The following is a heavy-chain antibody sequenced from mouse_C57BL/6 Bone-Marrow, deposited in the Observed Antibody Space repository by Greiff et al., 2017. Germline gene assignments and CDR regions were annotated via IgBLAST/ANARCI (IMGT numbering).Heavy chain of an antibody. J-gene: IGHJ4*01. D-gene: IGHD1-1*01. CDR1: GYTFTSYR. Sequence: QVQLQQPGAELVKPGASVKLSCKASGYTFTSYRMHWVKQRPGQGLEWIGMIHPTCGRTNYNEKFKSKATLTVDKSSSTAYLQLISLTSEESAVYYCAHGIHYAMDYWGQGTTVTVSS. CDR2: IHPTCGRT. CDR3: AHGIHYAMDY. V-gene: IGHV1-64*01.